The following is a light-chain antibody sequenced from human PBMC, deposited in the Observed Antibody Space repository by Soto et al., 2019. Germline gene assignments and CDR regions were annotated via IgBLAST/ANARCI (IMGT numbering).Light chain of an antibody. CDR3: ATWDDSRNGV. CDR2: TNN. J-gene: IGLJ1*01. V-gene: IGLV1-44*01. Sequence: QSVLTQPPSASGTPGQWITISCSGSTSNIESHPVNWFQQVPGAAPKLLIKTNNQRPSGVPDRFSGSKSGASASLAIRGLQSEDEGFYYCATWDDSRNGVFGSGTKVTV. CDR1: TSNIESHP.